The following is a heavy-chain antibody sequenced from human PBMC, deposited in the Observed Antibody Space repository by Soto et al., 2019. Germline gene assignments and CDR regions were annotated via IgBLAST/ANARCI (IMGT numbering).Heavy chain of an antibody. CDR3: ARSSGSYSEDAFDI. J-gene: IGHJ3*02. D-gene: IGHD1-26*01. Sequence: ALVKVSCKASGYTFTGYYMHWVRQAPGQGLEWMGWINPNSGGTNYAQKFQGWVTMTRDTSISTAYMELSRLRSDDTAVYYCARSSGSYSEDAFDIWGQGTMVTVSS. CDR2: INPNSGGT. CDR1: GYTFTGYY. V-gene: IGHV1-2*04.